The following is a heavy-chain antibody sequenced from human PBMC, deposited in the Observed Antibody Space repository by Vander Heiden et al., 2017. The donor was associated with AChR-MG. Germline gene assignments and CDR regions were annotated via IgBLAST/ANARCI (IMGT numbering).Heavy chain of an antibody. Sequence: EVQLVESGGGLVQPGRSLRLSCAASGRTFDDYAMHWVRQAPGKGLEWVSGISWNSGSIGYADSVKGRFTISRDNAKNSLYLQMNSLRAEDTALYYCAKGEVNSFYMDVWGKGTTVTVSS. D-gene: IGHD1-26*01. J-gene: IGHJ6*03. CDR2: ISWNSGSI. V-gene: IGHV3-9*01. CDR1: GRTFDDYA. CDR3: AKGEVNSFYMDV.